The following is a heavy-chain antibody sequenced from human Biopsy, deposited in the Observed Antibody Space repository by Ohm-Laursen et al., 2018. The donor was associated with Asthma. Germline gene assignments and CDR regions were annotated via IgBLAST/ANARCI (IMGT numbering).Heavy chain of an antibody. J-gene: IGHJ5*02. V-gene: IGHV3-30*03. Sequence: LSLTCAASGFTFSSYGMHWVRQAPGKGLEWVTVISYDGSNKYYADSVKGRFTISRDNSKNTLYLQMNSLRAEDTAVYYCARDEAVVVPAAIPGNWFDPWGQGTLVTVSS. CDR1: GFTFSSYG. CDR2: ISYDGSNK. CDR3: ARDEAVVVPAAIPGNWFDP. D-gene: IGHD2-2*01.